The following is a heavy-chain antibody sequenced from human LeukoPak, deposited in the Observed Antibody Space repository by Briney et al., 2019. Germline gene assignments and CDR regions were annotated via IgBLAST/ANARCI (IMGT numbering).Heavy chain of an antibody. J-gene: IGHJ4*02. V-gene: IGHV4-59*08. CDR3: ATTRRGGPVGY. Sequence: SETLPLTCTVSGGSISSYYWSWIRQPPGKGLEWIGYIYYSGSTNYNPSLKSRVTISVDTSKNQFSLKLSSVTAADTAVYYCATTRRGGPVGYSGQGTLVTVFS. CDR2: IYYSGST. D-gene: IGHD3-16*01. CDR1: GGSISSYY.